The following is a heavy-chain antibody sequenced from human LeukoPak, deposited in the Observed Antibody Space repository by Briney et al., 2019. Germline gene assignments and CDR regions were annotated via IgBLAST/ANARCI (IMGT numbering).Heavy chain of an antibody. CDR1: GGSISSSSYY. V-gene: IGHV4-39*01. J-gene: IGHJ4*02. Sequence: SETLSLTCTVSGGSISSSSYYWGWIRQPPGKGLEWIGSIYYSGSTYYNPSLKSRVTISVDTSKNQFSLKLSSVTAADTAEYYCARQGWLVPDYWGQGTLVTVSS. CDR3: ARQGWLVPDY. CDR2: IYYSGST. D-gene: IGHD6-19*01.